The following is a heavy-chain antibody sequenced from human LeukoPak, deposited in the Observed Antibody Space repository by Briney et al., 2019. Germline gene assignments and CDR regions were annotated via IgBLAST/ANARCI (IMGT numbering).Heavy chain of an antibody. V-gene: IGHV3-30-3*01. D-gene: IGHD3-10*01. CDR3: ARDRAPPSVLLWFGEFWFDP. CDR2: IPYDGSNK. Sequence: PGRSLRLSCAASGFTFSSYAMHWVRQAPGKGLEWVAVIPYDGSNKYYADSVKGRFTISRDNSKNTLYLQMNSLRAEDTAVYYCARDRAPPSVLLWFGEFWFDPWGQGTLVTVSS. J-gene: IGHJ5*02. CDR1: GFTFSSYA.